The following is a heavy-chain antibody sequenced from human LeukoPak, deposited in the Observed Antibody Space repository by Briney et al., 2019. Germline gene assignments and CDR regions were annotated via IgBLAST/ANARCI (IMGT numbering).Heavy chain of an antibody. Sequence: PSETLSLTCTVSGGSISSSSYYWGWIRQPPGQGLEWIVSIYYSGSTYYNPSLKSRVTISVDTSKNQFSLKLSSVTAAATAVYYCARQELGYYYMDVWGKGTTVTVSS. CDR1: GGSISSSSYY. D-gene: IGHD7-27*01. CDR3: ARQELGYYYMDV. V-gene: IGHV4-39*01. J-gene: IGHJ6*03. CDR2: IYYSGST.